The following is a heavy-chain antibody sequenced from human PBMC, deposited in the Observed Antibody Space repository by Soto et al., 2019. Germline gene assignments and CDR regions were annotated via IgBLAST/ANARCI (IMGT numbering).Heavy chain of an antibody. CDR1: GFTFRSYD. CDR3: ARADSSSPYFYYMEV. V-gene: IGHV3-13*01. Sequence: GGSLGLSCAASGFTFRSYDMHWVRQATGKGLEWVSAIGTAGDTYYPGSVKCRFTISRENAKNSLYLQMNSLRAGDTAVYYCARADSSSPYFYYMEVWGKGTTVTVS. D-gene: IGHD6-6*01. CDR2: IGTAGDT. J-gene: IGHJ6*03.